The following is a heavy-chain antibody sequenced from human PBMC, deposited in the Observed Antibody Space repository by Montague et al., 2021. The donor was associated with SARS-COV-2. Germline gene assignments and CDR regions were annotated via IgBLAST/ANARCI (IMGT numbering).Heavy chain of an antibody. V-gene: IGHV4-39*02. Sequence: SETLSLTCSVSSGSIISGGYYWGWIRQPPGKEPEWIGNIYYSGTTYYNPSLQSRGTISVDTSKNHLSLRLSSVTAADTAVYFCARGMIRGVTTPFDYWGQGSQVTVSS. D-gene: IGHD3-10*01. J-gene: IGHJ4*02. CDR2: IYYSGTT. CDR3: ARGMIRGVTTPFDY. CDR1: SGSIISGGYY.